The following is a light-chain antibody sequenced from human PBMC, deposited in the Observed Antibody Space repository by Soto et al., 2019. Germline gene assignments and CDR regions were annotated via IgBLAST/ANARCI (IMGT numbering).Light chain of an antibody. CDR3: QQYNNWPPWT. J-gene: IGKJ1*01. CDR2: GVS. Sequence: EVGMTQSPSNLSVSPGVGATLSWWASQPVSSNLAWYQQKPGQAPRLLIYGVSTRATGIPARFSGSGSGTEFTLTISSLQSEDFAVYYCQQYNNWPPWTFGQGTKVDI. V-gene: IGKV3-15*01. CDR1: QPVSSN.